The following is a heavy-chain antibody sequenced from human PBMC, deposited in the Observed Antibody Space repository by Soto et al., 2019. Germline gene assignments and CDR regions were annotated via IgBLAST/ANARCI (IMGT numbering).Heavy chain of an antibody. J-gene: IGHJ5*02. CDR1: GGSISSSSYY. CDR3: ARLVPRTNNWFDP. V-gene: IGHV4-39*01. D-gene: IGHD3-10*01. Sequence: SETLSLTCTVSGGSISSSSYYRGWIRQPPGKGLEWIGSIYYSGSTYYNPSLKSRVTISVDTSKNQFSLKLSSVTAADTAVYYCARLVPRTNNWFDPWGQGTLVTVSS. CDR2: IYYSGST.